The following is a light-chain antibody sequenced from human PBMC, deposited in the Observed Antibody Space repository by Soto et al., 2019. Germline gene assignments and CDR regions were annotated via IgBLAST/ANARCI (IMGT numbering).Light chain of an antibody. CDR3: QQYGTSPLYT. CDR2: GAS. Sequence: EIVLTQSPGTLSLSPGERATLSCRASQSVCSSYLAWYQQKPGQAPRLLIYGASTRATDIPDRFSGSGSGTDFTLTISRLEPEDFAVYYCQQYGTSPLYTFGQGTKLEI. J-gene: IGKJ2*01. CDR1: QSVCSSY. V-gene: IGKV3-20*01.